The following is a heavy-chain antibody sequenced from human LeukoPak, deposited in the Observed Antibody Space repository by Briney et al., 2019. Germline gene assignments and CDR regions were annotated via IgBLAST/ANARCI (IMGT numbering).Heavy chain of an antibody. D-gene: IGHD3-22*01. V-gene: IGHV3-7*03. CDR3: ARRAGDYSHPYDY. J-gene: IGHJ4*02. CDR1: GFTFSSYW. Sequence: GGSLRLSCAASGFTFSSYWMSWVRQAPGKGLEWVANIRQDGSEKYYVDSVKGRFTISRDNAKNSLYLQMNSLRAEDTAVYYCARRAGDYSHPYDYWGQGTLVTVSS. CDR2: IRQDGSEK.